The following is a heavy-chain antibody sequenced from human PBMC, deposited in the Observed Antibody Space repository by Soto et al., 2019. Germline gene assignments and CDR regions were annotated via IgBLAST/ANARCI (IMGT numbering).Heavy chain of an antibody. V-gene: IGHV6-1*01. J-gene: IGHJ3*01. CDR2: TYYRSKWYS. CDR3: ARALMNPHRAFDL. Sequence: SQTLSLTGVISGDSVSSNSAAWNWIRQSPSRGLEWLGRTYYRSKWYSDYAVSVKSRIIINPDTSKNKFSLQLNSVTPADTAVYYCARALMNPHRAFDLWGQGTMVTVSS. D-gene: IGHD3-9*01. CDR1: GDSVSSNSAA.